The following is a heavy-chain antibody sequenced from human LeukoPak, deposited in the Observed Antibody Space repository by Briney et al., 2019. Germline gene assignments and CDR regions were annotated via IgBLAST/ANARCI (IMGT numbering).Heavy chain of an antibody. Sequence: SETLSLTCTVSGGSISSYYWRWIRQPPGKGLEWIGYIYYSGSTNYNPSLKSRVTISVDTSKNQFSLKLSSVTAADTAVYYCARGTLYDSSGQTFDYWGQGTLITVSS. CDR2: IYYSGST. V-gene: IGHV4-59*01. CDR3: ARGTLYDSSGQTFDY. D-gene: IGHD3-22*01. J-gene: IGHJ4*02. CDR1: GGSISSYY.